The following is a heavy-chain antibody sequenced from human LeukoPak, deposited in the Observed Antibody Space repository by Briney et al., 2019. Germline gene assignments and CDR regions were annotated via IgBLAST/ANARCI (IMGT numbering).Heavy chain of an antibody. V-gene: IGHV3-53*01. CDR3: ARESLGSVDPRGYSTTVSQDV. Sequence: PGGSLRLSCAVSGFTFSSYVMSWVRQAPGKGLEWVSVIYRGDSTYYADSVKGRFTISRDNFKNTLYLQMHSLRAEDTAVYYCARESLGSVDPRGYSTTVSQDVWGKGTTVTIS. J-gene: IGHJ6*03. CDR2: IYRGDST. D-gene: IGHD4-17*01. CDR1: GFTFSSYV.